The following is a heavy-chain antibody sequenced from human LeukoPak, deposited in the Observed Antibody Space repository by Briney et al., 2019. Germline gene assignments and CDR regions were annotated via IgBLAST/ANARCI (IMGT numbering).Heavy chain of an antibody. V-gene: IGHV3-53*01. D-gene: IGHD1-26*01. Sequence: GGSLRLSCAASGFTVSSNYMSWVRQAPGKGLEWVSIIYSGGSTYYADSVKGRFTISRDNSKNTLYLQMNSLRAEDTAVYYCTRDLGGATWGEWNYWGQGTLVTVSS. CDR1: GFTVSSNY. CDR3: TRDLGGATWGEWNY. CDR2: IYSGGST. J-gene: IGHJ4*02.